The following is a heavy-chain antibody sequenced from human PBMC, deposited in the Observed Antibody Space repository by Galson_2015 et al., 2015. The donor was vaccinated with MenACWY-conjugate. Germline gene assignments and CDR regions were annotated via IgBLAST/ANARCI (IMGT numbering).Heavy chain of an antibody. CDR3: AKDNDGDH. D-gene: IGHD1-1*01. V-gene: IGHV3-30*02. Sequence: SLRLSCAASGFIFSGYGMHWVRQAPGKGLEWVAFMRNDGSNKYYANSVKGRFTISRENSKNTLYLQMNSLRPDDTAVYYCAKDNDGDHWGQGTLVTVSS. CDR2: MRNDGSNK. CDR1: GFIFSGYG. J-gene: IGHJ5*02.